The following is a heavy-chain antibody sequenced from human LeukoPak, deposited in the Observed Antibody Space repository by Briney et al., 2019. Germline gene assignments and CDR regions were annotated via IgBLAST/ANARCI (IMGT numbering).Heavy chain of an antibody. CDR1: GFTFSSYE. D-gene: IGHD6-19*01. CDR3: ARGFSSVLDY. V-gene: IGHV3-48*03. Sequence: GGSLRLSCAASGFTFSSYEMNWVRQAPGKGLEWVSYISSSGNTIYYADSVKGRFTISRDNAKNSLYLQMDSLRAEDTAVYYCARGFSSVLDYWGQGTLVTVSS. J-gene: IGHJ4*02. CDR2: ISSSGNTI.